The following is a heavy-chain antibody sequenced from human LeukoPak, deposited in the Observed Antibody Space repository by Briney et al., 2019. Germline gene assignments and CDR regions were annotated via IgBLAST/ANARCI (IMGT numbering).Heavy chain of an antibody. Sequence: GGSLRLSCAASGFTFSSYWMHSVRQAPGKGLVWVSRINTDGSSTSYADSVKGRFTISRDNAKNTLYLQMNSLRAEDTAVYYCARVNGLAASDAFDIWGQGTMVTVSS. CDR2: INTDGSST. V-gene: IGHV3-74*01. CDR1: GFTFSSYW. D-gene: IGHD6-25*01. J-gene: IGHJ3*02. CDR3: ARVNGLAASDAFDI.